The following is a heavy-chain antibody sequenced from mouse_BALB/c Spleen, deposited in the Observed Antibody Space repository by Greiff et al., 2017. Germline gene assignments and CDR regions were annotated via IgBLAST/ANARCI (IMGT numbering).Heavy chain of an antibody. CDR2: IRNNANGYTT. Sequence: EVKLVESGGGLVQPGGSLRLSCATSGFTFTDYYMRWVRQPPGKALEWLGFIRNNANGYTTEYSASVKGRFTISRDNYQSILYLQLNTLRAEDSATYDCERDTLASWFAYWGQGTLVTVSA. J-gene: IGHJ3*01. CDR3: ERDTLASWFAY. V-gene: IGHV7-3*02. CDR1: GFTFTDYY.